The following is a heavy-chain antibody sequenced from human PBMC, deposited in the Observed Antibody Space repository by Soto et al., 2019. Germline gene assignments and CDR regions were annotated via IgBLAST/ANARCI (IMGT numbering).Heavy chain of an antibody. J-gene: IGHJ5*02. CDR1: GGSISSGGYY. CDR3: ARRSIAAAVWWFDP. V-gene: IGHV4-31*03. D-gene: IGHD6-13*01. CDR2: IYYSGST. Sequence: QVQLQESGPGLVKPSQTLSLTCTVSGGSISSGGYYWSWISQHPGKGLEWIGYIYYSGSTYYTPSLKSRVTISVDTSKNQFSLKLSSGTAADTAVYYCARRSIAAAVWWFDPWGQGTLGTVSS.